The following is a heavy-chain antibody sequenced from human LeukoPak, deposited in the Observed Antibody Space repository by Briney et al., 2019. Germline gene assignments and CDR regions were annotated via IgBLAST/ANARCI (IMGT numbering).Heavy chain of an antibody. V-gene: IGHV3-33*01. CDR1: GFTFSSCG. J-gene: IGHJ4*02. CDR2: IWYDGSNK. D-gene: IGHD6-13*01. CDR3: ARDAAAAGTVNFDY. Sequence: GGSLRLSCAASGFTFSSCGMHWVRHAPGKGLEWVAVIWYDGSNKYYADSAKGRFTISRDNSKNTLYLQMNSLRAEDTAVYYCARDAAAAGTVNFDYWGQGTLVTVSS.